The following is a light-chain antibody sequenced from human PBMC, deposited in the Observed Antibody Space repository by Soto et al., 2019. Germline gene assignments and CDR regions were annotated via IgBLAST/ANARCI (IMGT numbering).Light chain of an antibody. Sequence: EVVMTQSPATLSVSPGERATLSCRASQSVSSRLAWYQQKPGQAPRLLIYGASTRATGVPAGFSGSGSGTEFTLTISSLQSEDFAVYYCQQYSKWPLTFGGGTKVEIK. CDR1: QSVSSR. CDR2: GAS. J-gene: IGKJ4*01. V-gene: IGKV3-15*01. CDR3: QQYSKWPLT.